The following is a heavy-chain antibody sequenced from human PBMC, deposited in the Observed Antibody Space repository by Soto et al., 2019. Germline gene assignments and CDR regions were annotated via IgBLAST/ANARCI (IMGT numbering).Heavy chain of an antibody. Sequence: EVQLVESGGGLVKPGGSLRLSCAASGFSFSSYSMNWVRQAPGKGLEWVSSISSSSSSIYYADSAKGRFTISRDNAKNSLYLLINNLTVEEPAVYYCASSNGSGKTEYGGPGTTISVSS. CDR1: GFSFSSYS. CDR3: ASSNGSGKTEY. CDR2: ISSSSSSI. V-gene: IGHV3-21*04. D-gene: IGHD3-10*01. J-gene: IGHJ3*01.